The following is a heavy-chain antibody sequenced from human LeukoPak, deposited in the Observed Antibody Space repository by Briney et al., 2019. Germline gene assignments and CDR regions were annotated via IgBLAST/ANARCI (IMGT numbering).Heavy chain of an antibody. Sequence: GGSLRLSCAASGFTFSNYGMSWVRQAPGKGLEWVAVIWYDGSNKYYADSVKGRFTTSRDNSKNTLYLQMSSLRAEDTAVYYCAREVPRGYYYYGMDVWGQGTTVTVSS. CDR2: IWYDGSNK. CDR3: AREVPRGYYYYGMDV. CDR1: GFTFSNYG. D-gene: IGHD3-10*01. V-gene: IGHV3-33*08. J-gene: IGHJ6*02.